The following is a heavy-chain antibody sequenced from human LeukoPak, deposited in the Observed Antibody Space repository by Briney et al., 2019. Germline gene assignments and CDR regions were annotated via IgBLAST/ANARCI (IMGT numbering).Heavy chain of an antibody. D-gene: IGHD4-17*01. CDR2: INSDGSST. Sequence: GGSLRLSCAASGFTFSSYWMHWVRQAPGKGLVWVSRINSDGSSTSYADSVKGRFFISRETATNTLYLQMNSLRVEDTAVYYCAKECDYGNTSHMPCYWGQGTLVTVSS. CDR1: GFTFSSYW. V-gene: IGHV3-74*01. J-gene: IGHJ4*02. CDR3: AKECDYGNTSHMPCY.